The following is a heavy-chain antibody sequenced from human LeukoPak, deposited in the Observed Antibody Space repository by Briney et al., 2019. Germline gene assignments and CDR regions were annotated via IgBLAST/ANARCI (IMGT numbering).Heavy chain of an antibody. D-gene: IGHD3-10*01. CDR2: IYYSGST. CDR1: GGSISSGDYY. Sequence: SETLSLTCTVSGGSISSGDYYWSWIRQPPGKGLEWSGYIYYSGSTYYNPSLKSRVTISVDTSKNQFSLKLSSVTAADTAVYYCARVIRFWELFRTIDYWGQGTLVTVSS. V-gene: IGHV4-30-4*08. J-gene: IGHJ4*02. CDR3: ARVIRFWELFRTIDY.